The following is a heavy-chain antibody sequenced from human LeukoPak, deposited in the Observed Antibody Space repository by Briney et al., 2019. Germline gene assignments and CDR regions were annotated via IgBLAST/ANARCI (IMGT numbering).Heavy chain of an antibody. CDR2: INPNSGGT. Sequence: ASVKVSCKASGYTFTGYYMHWVRQAPGQGLEWMGWINPNSGGTNYAQKFQGRVTMTRDTSISTAYMELSRLRSDDTAVYYCARFAVGAAYRYGFDYWGQGTLVTVSS. J-gene: IGHJ4*02. CDR1: GYTFTGYY. CDR3: ARFAVGAAYRYGFDY. V-gene: IGHV1-2*02. D-gene: IGHD1-26*01.